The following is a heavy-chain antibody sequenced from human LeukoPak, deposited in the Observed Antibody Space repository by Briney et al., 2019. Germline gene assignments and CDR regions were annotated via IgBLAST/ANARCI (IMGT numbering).Heavy chain of an antibody. CDR3: ARVPARRVVTTPTYFDF. CDR2: INHSGST. J-gene: IGHJ4*02. D-gene: IGHD2-21*02. V-gene: IGHV4-34*01. CDR1: GGSFSGYY. Sequence: SETLSLTCAVYGGSFSGYYWSWIRQPPGKGLEWIGEINHSGSTNYNPSLKSRVTISVDTSKNQFSLKLSSVTAAVTAVYYCARVPARRVVTTPTYFDFWGQGTLVTVSS.